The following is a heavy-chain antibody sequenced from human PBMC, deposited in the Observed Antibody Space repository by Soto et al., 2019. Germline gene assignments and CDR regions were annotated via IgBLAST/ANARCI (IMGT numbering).Heavy chain of an antibody. Sequence: SETLSLTCAVSGGSISSGGSCWSWIRQPPGKGLEWIGYIYHSGSTYYNPSLKSRVTISVDRSKNQFSLKLSSVTAADTAVYYCARTPSYWGQGTLVTVS. CDR2: IYHSGST. CDR1: GGSISSGGSC. J-gene: IGHJ4*02. V-gene: IGHV4-30-2*01. CDR3: ARTPSY.